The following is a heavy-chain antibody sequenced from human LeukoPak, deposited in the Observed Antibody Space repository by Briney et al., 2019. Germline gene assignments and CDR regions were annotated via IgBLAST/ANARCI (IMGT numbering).Heavy chain of an antibody. Sequence: SETLSLTCTVSGGSISSYYWSWIRQPPGKGLEWIEYIYYSGSTNYNPSLKSRVTISVDTSKNQFSLKLSSVTAADTAVYYCARQATRAVAGYNWFDPWGQGTLVTVSS. CDR3: ARQATRAVAGYNWFDP. CDR1: GGSISSYY. V-gene: IGHV4-59*08. D-gene: IGHD6-19*01. CDR2: IYYSGST. J-gene: IGHJ5*02.